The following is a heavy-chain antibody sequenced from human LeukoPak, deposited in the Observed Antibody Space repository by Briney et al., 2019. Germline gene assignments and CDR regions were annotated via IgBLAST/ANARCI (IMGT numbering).Heavy chain of an antibody. D-gene: IGHD1-26*01. CDR3: ARHRERIPYWYFDL. CDR1: GGSISSGDYY. J-gene: IGHJ2*01. V-gene: IGHV4-30-4*01. CDR2: IYYSGST. Sequence: SETLSLTCTVSGGSISSGDYYWSWIRQPPGKGLEWIGYIYYSGSTYYNPSLKSRVTISVDTSKNQFSLKLSSVTAADTAVYYCARHRERIPYWYFDLWGRGTLVTVSS.